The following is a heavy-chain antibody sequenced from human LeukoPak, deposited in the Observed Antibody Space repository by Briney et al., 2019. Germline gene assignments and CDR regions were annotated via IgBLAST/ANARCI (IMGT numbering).Heavy chain of an antibody. CDR1: GGSISSYY. CDR2: IYYSGST. Sequence: PSETLPLTCTVSGGSISSYYWSWIRQPPGKGLEWIGYIYYSGSTNYNPSLKSRVTISVDTSKNQFSLKLSSVTAADTAVYYCARIEYYYYYMDVWGKGTTVTVSS. V-gene: IGHV4-59*01. J-gene: IGHJ6*03. CDR3: ARIEYYYYYMDV.